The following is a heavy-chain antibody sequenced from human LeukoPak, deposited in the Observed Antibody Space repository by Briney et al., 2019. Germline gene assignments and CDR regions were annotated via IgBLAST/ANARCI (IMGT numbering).Heavy chain of an antibody. CDR1: GFTFSTHS. D-gene: IGHD7-27*01. V-gene: IGHV3-21*01. CDR2: ISSSSSDI. J-gene: IGHJ5*02. Sequence: GGSLRLSCSVSGFTFSTHSMNWVRQAPGKGLEWVSSISSSSSDIYYADSVKGRFTISRDNSKNTVYLQMNSLRAEDTAVYYCARDYSKRGNWEIQGDPWGQGTLVTVSS. CDR3: ARDYSKRGNWEIQGDP.